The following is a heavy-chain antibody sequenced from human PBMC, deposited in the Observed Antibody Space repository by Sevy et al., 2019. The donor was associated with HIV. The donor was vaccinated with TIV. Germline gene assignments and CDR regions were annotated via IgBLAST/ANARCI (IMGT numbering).Heavy chain of an antibody. V-gene: IGHV3-66*02. CDR3: VSLFLSYRSGSSYFDY. Sequence: EGSLRLSCAISGFTVNDKYIIWVRQAPGKGLEWVSVILSSGSTYYADSAKGRFTISRDNSKNTVDLQMNSVRAEDTAVYYCVSLFLSYRSGSSYFDYWGQGTLVTVSS. J-gene: IGHJ4*02. CDR2: ILSSGST. CDR1: GFTVNDKY. D-gene: IGHD6-19*01.